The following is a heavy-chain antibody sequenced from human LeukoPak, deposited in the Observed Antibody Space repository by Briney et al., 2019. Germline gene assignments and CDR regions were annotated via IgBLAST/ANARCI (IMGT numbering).Heavy chain of an antibody. CDR2: IYYSGST. CDR1: GGSISSSSYY. CDR3: ARVGGANYYDSSGYLDY. Sequence: SETLSLTCTVSGGSISSSSYYWGWIRQPPGKGLEWIGSIYYSGSTYYNPSLNSRVTISVDTSKNQFSLKLGSVTAADTAVCYCARVGGANYYDSSGYLDYWGQGTLVTVSS. J-gene: IGHJ4*02. D-gene: IGHD3-22*01. V-gene: IGHV4-39*07.